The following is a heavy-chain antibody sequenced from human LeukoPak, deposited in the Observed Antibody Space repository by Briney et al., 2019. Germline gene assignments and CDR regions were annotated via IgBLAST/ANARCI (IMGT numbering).Heavy chain of an antibody. J-gene: IGHJ6*03. CDR1: GFTFSSYW. V-gene: IGHV3-74*01. Sequence: PGGSLRLSCAASGFTFSSYWMHWVRQAPWKGLVWVSRINSDGSSTSYADSVKGRFTISRDNAKNTLYLQMNSLRAEDTAVYYCARAQRDWNYYYYYMDVWGKGTTVTVSS. CDR3: ARAQRDWNYYYYYMDV. CDR2: INSDGSST. D-gene: IGHD3/OR15-3a*01.